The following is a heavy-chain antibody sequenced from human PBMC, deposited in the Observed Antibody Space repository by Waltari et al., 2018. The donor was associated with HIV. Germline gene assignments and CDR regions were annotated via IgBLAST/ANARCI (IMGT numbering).Heavy chain of an antibody. CDR3: ATIPSGGQQLGAV. V-gene: IGHV4-34*01. CDR1: GGSFSAYY. D-gene: IGHD6-13*01. Sequence: QVQLQQWGAGLLKPSETLSLTCAVYGGSFSAYYWSWIRQPPGKGLEWIGEINHSGSTNYNPSLKSRVTISVDTSKNQFSLKLNSVTAADTAVYYCATIPSGGQQLGAVWGQGTLVTVSS. J-gene: IGHJ4*02. CDR2: INHSGST.